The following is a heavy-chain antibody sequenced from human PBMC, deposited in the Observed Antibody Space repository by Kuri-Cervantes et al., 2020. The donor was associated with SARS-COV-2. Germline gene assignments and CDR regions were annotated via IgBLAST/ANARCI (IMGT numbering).Heavy chain of an antibody. V-gene: IGHV4-39*01. J-gene: IGHJ5*02. D-gene: IGHD3-3*01. CDR2: IYYSGST. CDR1: GGSISSSSYY. Sequence: SETLSLTCTVSGGSISSSSYYWGWIRQPPGKGLEWIGSIYYSGSTYYNPSLKSRVTISVDTSKNQFSLKLSSVTAADTAVYYCARHLITIFGVVIGLNWFDPWGQGTLVTVSS. CDR3: ARHLITIFGVVIGLNWFDP.